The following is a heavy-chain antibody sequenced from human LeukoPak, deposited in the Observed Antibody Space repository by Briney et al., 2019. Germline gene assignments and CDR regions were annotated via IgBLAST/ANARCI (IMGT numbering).Heavy chain of an antibody. V-gene: IGHV3-20*04. Sequence: GGSLRLSCAASGFTFDDYGMSWVRQAPGKGLEWVSGINWNGGSTGYADSVKGRFTISRDNAKDSLSLQMNGLRAEDTAVYYCVKTRYGDFDYWGQGALVTVSS. CDR2: INWNGGST. CDR1: GFTFDDYG. D-gene: IGHD4-17*01. CDR3: VKTRYGDFDY. J-gene: IGHJ4*02.